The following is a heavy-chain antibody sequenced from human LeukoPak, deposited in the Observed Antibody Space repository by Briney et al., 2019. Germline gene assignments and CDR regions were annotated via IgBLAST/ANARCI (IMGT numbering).Heavy chain of an antibody. CDR3: ARCRAYDTRDLDY. J-gene: IGHJ4*02. CDR2: ISYDGSNK. CDR1: GFTFSSYS. Sequence: GGSLRLSCAASGFTFSSYSMNWVRQAPGKGLEWVAVISYDGSNKYYADSVKGRFTISRDNSKNTLYLQMNSLRAEDTAVYYCARCRAYDTRDLDYWGQGTLVTVSS. V-gene: IGHV3-30*03. D-gene: IGHD3-22*01.